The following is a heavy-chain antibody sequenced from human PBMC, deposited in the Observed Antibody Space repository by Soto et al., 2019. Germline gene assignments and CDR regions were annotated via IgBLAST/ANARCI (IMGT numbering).Heavy chain of an antibody. CDR3: ARRWGEGRVDY. CDR2: IYHSGNT. J-gene: IGHJ4*02. D-gene: IGHD3-10*01. V-gene: IGHV4-4*02. Sequence: QVQLQESGPGLVKPSGTLSLTCAVSGGSISSSNWWSWVRQPPGKGLEWIGEIYHSGNTNYNPSLKRGVTMAVDKSRNQFSRKLSSVTAADTAVYYCARRWGEGRVDYWGQGTLVTVSS. CDR1: GGSISSSNW.